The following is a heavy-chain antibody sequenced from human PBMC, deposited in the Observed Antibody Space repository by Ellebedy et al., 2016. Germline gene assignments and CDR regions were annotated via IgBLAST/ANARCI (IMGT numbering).Heavy chain of an antibody. V-gene: IGHV1-69*13. CDR3: ARETRPEPRIDY. CDR2: IIPIFGTA. Sequence: SVKVSXXASGGTFSSYAISWVRQAPGQGLEWMGGIIPIFGTANYAQKFQGRVTITADESTSTAYMELSSLRSEDTAVYYCARETRPEPRIDYWGQGTLVTVSS. J-gene: IGHJ4*02. CDR1: GGTFSSYA.